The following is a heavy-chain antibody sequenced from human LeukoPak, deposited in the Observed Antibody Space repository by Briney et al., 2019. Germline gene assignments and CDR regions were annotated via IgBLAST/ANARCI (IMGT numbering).Heavy chain of an antibody. V-gene: IGHV4-59*01. CDR2: IYSTGST. Sequence: SETLSLTCTVSGGSTSNYYWSWIRQTPGKGLEGIGFIYSTGSTNYNPSLKGRVTISVDTSKNQFSLKLTSVTAADTAVYYCASGTSSWTWFDPWGQGTPVTVSS. J-gene: IGHJ5*02. CDR3: ASGTSSWTWFDP. D-gene: IGHD2-2*01. CDR1: GGSTSNYY.